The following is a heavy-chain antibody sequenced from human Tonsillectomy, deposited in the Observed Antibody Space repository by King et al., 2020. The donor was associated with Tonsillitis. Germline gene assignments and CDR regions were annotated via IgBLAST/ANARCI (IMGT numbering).Heavy chain of an antibody. J-gene: IGHJ4*02. CDR1: GFTFSGYC. V-gene: IGHV3-11*01. CDR2: ISRSGRTI. CDR3: GRDGGRYCDPRPYFFDY. D-gene: IGHD1-26*01. Sequence: VQLVESGGGSVKPGGSLRLSCATSGFTFSGYCMSWIRQAPGKGREWVSYISRSGRTIYYADSVKGRFTISRANTEKSLYVQMNSLRAEDTAVYYCGRDGGRYCDPRPYFFDYWGQGALVTVSS.